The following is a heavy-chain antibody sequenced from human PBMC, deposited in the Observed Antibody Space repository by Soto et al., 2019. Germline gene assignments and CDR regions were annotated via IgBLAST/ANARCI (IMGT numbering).Heavy chain of an antibody. CDR3: AKAGVVPAAMYSHTKYYFDY. Sequence: EVQLLESGGGLVQPGGSLRLSCAASGFTFSSYAMSWVRQAPGKGLEWVSAISGSGGSTYYADSVKGRFTISRDNSKNTLYLQMNSLRAEDTAVYYCAKAGVVPAAMYSHTKYYFDYWCQGTLVTVSS. CDR1: GFTFSSYA. CDR2: ISGSGGST. D-gene: IGHD2-2*01. J-gene: IGHJ4*02. V-gene: IGHV3-23*01.